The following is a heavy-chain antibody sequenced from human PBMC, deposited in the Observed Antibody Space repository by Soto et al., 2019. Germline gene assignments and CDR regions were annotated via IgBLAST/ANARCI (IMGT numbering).Heavy chain of an antibody. V-gene: IGHV3-33*01. Sequence: GGSLRLSCAASGFTFSSYGMHWVRQAPGKGLEWVAVIWYDGSNKYYADSVKGRFTISRDNSKNTLYLQMNSLRAEDTAVYYCARDPDIVAAEVQVAGMDVWGQGTTVTVSS. J-gene: IGHJ6*02. CDR1: GFTFSSYG. CDR2: IWYDGSNK. CDR3: ARDPDIVAAEVQVAGMDV. D-gene: IGHD5-12*01.